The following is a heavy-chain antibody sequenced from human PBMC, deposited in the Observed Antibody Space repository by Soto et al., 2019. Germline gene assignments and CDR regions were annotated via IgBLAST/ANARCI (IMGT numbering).Heavy chain of an antibody. CDR3: ARGPYDYVWGSDPPHFDY. V-gene: IGHV5-51*01. J-gene: IGHJ4*02. Sequence: PGESLKISCQGSGYSFTSHWIGWVRQMPGKGLEWMGIIYPGDSDTRYSPSFQGQVTISRDNAKNSLYLQMNSLRAEDTAVYYCARGPYDYVWGSDPPHFDYWGQGTLVTVSS. CDR2: IYPGDSDT. CDR1: GYSFTSHW. D-gene: IGHD3-16*02.